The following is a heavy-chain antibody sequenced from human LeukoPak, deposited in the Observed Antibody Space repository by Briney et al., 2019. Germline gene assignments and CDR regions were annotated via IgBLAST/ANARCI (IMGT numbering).Heavy chain of an antibody. J-gene: IGHJ4*02. V-gene: IGHV3-33*01. Sequence: GGSLRLSCAASGFTFSGYGMHWVRQAPGKGLEWVAVIWYDGSNKYYADSVKGRFTISRDNSKNTLYLQMNSLRAEDTAVYYCARESTNYYFDYWGQGTLVTVSS. CDR1: GFTFSGYG. D-gene: IGHD1-7*01. CDR3: ARESTNYYFDY. CDR2: IWYDGSNK.